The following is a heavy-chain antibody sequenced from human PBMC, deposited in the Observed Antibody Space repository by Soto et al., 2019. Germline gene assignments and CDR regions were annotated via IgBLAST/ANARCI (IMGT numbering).Heavy chain of an antibody. CDR2: IYHSGST. CDR3: ARGMTTVTTFDY. Sequence: PSETLSLTYAVSGGSISSGGYSCNWIRQPPGKGPEWIGYIYHSGSTYYNPSLKSRVTISVDRSKNQFSLKLSSVTAADTAVYYCARGMTTVTTFDYWGQGTLVTVSS. V-gene: IGHV4-30-2*01. CDR1: GGSISSGGYS. J-gene: IGHJ4*02. D-gene: IGHD4-17*01.